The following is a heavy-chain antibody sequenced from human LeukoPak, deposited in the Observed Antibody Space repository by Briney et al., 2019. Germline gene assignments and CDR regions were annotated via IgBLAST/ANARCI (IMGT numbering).Heavy chain of an antibody. Sequence: GASVKVSCKASGYTFTSYYMHWCPQAPGQGLEWMGIINPSGGSTSYAQKFQGRVTMTRDTSTSTVYMELSSLRSEDTAVYYCARDADTAMGVQESNYFDYWGQGTLVTVSS. J-gene: IGHJ4*02. CDR1: GYTFTSYY. CDR3: ARDADTAMGVQESNYFDY. D-gene: IGHD5-18*01. CDR2: INPSGGST. V-gene: IGHV1-46*01.